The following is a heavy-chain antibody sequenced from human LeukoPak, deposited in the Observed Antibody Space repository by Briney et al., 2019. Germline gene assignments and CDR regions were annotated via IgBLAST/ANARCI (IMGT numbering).Heavy chain of an antibody. Sequence: SGGSLRLSCAASGFTFSSHGMHWVRQAPGKGLEWVTIISYDGTNNYYADSVKGRFTISRDNAKNSLYLQMNGLRAEDTAAYYCMRGATDTTRWFDPWGQGTLVTVSS. CDR1: GFTFSSHG. D-gene: IGHD1-7*01. CDR2: ISYDGTNN. J-gene: IGHJ5*02. CDR3: MRGATDTTRWFDP. V-gene: IGHV3-30*03.